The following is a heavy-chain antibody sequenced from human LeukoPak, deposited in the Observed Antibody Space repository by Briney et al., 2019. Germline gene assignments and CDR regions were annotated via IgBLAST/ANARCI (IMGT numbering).Heavy chain of an antibody. CDR2: ISGSGGST. Sequence: RGSLRLSCAASGFTFSSYAMSWVRQAPGKGLEWVSAISGSGGSTYYADSVKGRFTISRGNSKNTLYLQMNSLRAEDTAVYYCAKGHVSYYYYGMDVWGQGTTVTVSS. CDR3: AKGHVSYYYYGMDV. D-gene: IGHD3-16*01. V-gene: IGHV3-23*01. CDR1: GFTFSSYA. J-gene: IGHJ6*02.